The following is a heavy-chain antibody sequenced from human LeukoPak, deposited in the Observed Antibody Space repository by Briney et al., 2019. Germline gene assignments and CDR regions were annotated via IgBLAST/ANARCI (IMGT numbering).Heavy chain of an antibody. J-gene: IGHJ4*02. V-gene: IGHV4-4*07. CDR3: ARLTPWYTGSYYGVFDY. Sequence: SEALSLTCTVSGGSMNNYYWTWIRQPAGKGLEWIGRIFTSGTSNYNPSLKSRVTISVDTSKNQFSLKLSSVTAADTAVYYCARLTPWYTGSYYGVFDYWGQGTLVTVSS. CDR2: IFTSGTS. D-gene: IGHD1-26*01. CDR1: GGSMNNYY.